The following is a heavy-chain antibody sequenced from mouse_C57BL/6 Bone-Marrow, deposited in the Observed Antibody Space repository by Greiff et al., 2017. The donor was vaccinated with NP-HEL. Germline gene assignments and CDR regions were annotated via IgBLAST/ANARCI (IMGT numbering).Heavy chain of an antibody. D-gene: IGHD2-3*01. Sequence: VKLQESGAELVKPGASVKLSCKASGYTFTSYWMQWVKQRPGQGLEWIGEIDPSDSYTNYNQKFKGKATLTVDTSSSTAYMQLSSLTSEDSAVYYCARGWLLAYWGQGTLVTVSA. CDR3: ARGWLLAY. CDR2: IDPSDSYT. CDR1: GYTFTSYW. J-gene: IGHJ3*01. V-gene: IGHV1-50*01.